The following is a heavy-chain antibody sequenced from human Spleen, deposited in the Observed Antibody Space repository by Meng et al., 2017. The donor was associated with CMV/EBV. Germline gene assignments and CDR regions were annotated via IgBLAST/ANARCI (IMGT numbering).Heavy chain of an antibody. V-gene: IGHV1-46*01. CDR1: GYTFTTYY. J-gene: IGHJ6*02. D-gene: IGHD1-7*01. CDR3: ARDFRKVYKWNLGRRFQYYTLDV. CDR2: INPSSGTT. Sequence: ASVKVSCKASGYTFTTYYIHWVRQAPGQGLEWMGIINPSSGTTRNAQKFQGRITLTRDTSTSTVYMELSSLRSEDTAVYFCARDFRKVYKWNLGRRFQYYTLDVWGQGSTVTVSS.